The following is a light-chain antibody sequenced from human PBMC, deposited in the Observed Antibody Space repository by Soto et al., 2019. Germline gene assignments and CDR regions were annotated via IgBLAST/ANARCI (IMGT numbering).Light chain of an antibody. V-gene: IGKV3-20*01. J-gene: IGKJ2*01. CDR1: QSVRSNY. CDR3: QHYGGSPRT. CDR2: GVF. Sequence: ETVLTQSPGTVSLSPGERATLSCTTSQSVRSNYLAWYQQKPGQAPRLLIYGVFNRATGIPDRFSGSGSGTDFTLTISGLEPEDSAVYYCQHYGGSPRTFGQGTKVDIK.